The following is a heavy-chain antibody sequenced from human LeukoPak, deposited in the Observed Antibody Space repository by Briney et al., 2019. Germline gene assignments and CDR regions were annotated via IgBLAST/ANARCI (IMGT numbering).Heavy chain of an antibody. CDR1: GFTFSSHW. D-gene: IGHD2-15*01. Sequence: PGGSLRLSCAASGFTFSSHWMHWVRQTPGNGLVWVSRINTDESKINHADSVKGRFTISRDNAKNMLYLQMNSLRAEDTAVYYCARGGLFKYFFDYWGQGTPVTVSS. CDR2: INTDESKI. CDR3: ARGGLFKYFFDY. V-gene: IGHV3-74*01. J-gene: IGHJ4*02.